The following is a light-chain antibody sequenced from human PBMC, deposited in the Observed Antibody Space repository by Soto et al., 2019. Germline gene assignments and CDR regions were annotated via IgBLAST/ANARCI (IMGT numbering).Light chain of an antibody. CDR3: QQYGSTPPGFT. CDR1: QSVSRK. V-gene: IGKV3-20*01. CDR2: GAS. J-gene: IGKJ3*01. Sequence: IVLIQSPATVSLSPGERATLSCRASQSVSRKLAWYQQKPGQAPRLLIYGASSRATGIPDRVSGSGSGTDFNLTISRLEPEDFAVYYCQQYGSTPPGFTFGPGTKVDI.